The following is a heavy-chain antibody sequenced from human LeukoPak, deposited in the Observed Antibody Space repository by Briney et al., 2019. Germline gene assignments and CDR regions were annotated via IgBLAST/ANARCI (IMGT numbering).Heavy chain of an antibody. CDR2: VIPSIGIS. CDR1: GYTFTSYA. CDR3: ASGTDSSSWLGYSNY. V-gene: IGHV1-69*04. Sequence: ASVKVSCKASGYTFTSYAISWVRQAPGQGLEWMGRVIPSIGISNYAQKFQDRVTITADKSTRTAYMELDSLRSEDTAIYYCASGTDSSSWLGYSNYWGQGTLVTVSS. J-gene: IGHJ4*02. D-gene: IGHD6-13*01.